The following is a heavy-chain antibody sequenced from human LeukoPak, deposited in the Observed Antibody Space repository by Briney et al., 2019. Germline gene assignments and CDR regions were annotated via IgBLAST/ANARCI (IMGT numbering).Heavy chain of an antibody. CDR3: ARRLYYDSSGYHKPTYNWFDP. CDR2: INHNGST. D-gene: IGHD3-22*01. Sequence: SETLSLTCAVYGGSFSGYYWSWIRQPPGKGLEWIGEINHNGSTNYNPSLKSRVTISVDTSKNQFSLKLSSVTAADTAVYYCARRLYYDSSGYHKPTYNWFDPWGQGTLVTVSS. J-gene: IGHJ5*02. CDR1: GGSFSGYY. V-gene: IGHV4-34*01.